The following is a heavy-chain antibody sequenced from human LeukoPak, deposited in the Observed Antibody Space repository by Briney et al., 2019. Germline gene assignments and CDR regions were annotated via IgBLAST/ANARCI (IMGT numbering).Heavy chain of an antibody. Sequence: SETLSLTCTVSGGSVSSGNYYWSWIRQPPGKGLEWIGYIYYSGSTNYNPSLKSRVTISVDTSKDQFSLKLTSVTAADTAVYYCARGVGAVYWYFDLWGRGTLVTVSS. CDR2: IYYSGST. CDR1: GGSVSSGNYY. CDR3: ARGVGAVYWYFDL. J-gene: IGHJ2*01. D-gene: IGHD1-26*01. V-gene: IGHV4-61*01.